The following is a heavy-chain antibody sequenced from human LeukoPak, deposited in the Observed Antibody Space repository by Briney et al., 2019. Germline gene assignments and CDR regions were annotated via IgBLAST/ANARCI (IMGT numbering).Heavy chain of an antibody. V-gene: IGHV3-30*03. CDR1: GFTFSSYG. CDR3: ARGGPGAFDI. CDR2: ISYDGSNK. J-gene: IGHJ3*02. Sequence: GGSLRLSCAASGFTFSSYGMHWVRQAPGKGLEWVAVISYDGSNKYYADSVKGRFTISRDNSKNTLYLQMNSLRAEDTAVYYCARGGPGAFDIWGQGTMVTVSS.